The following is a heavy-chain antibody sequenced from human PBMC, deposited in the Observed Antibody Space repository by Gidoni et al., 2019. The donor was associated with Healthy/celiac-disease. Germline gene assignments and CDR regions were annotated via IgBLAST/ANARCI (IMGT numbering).Heavy chain of an antibody. V-gene: IGHV3-30*18. D-gene: IGHD2-2*01. Sequence: QVQLVESGGGVVQPGRSLRLSCAASGFPFSSYGMHWVRQAPGKGLEWVAVISYDGSNKYYADSVKGRFTISRDNSKNTLYLQMNSLRAEDTAVYYCAKDLMCSSTSCAPYYYYYYGMDVWGQGTTVTVSS. J-gene: IGHJ6*02. CDR3: AKDLMCSSTSCAPYYYYYYGMDV. CDR1: GFPFSSYG. CDR2: ISYDGSNK.